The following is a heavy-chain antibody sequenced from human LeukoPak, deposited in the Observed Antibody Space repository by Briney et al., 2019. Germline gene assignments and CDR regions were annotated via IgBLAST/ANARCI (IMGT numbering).Heavy chain of an antibody. Sequence: SETLSLTCAVYGGSFSAYYCSWIRQPPGKGLEWIGEINHSGSTNYNPSLKSRVTISVDTSKNQFSLKLSSVTAADTAVYYCARGYSSGWYSGWGQGTLVTVSS. CDR1: GGSFSAYY. V-gene: IGHV4-34*01. CDR3: ARGYSSGWYSG. J-gene: IGHJ4*02. D-gene: IGHD6-19*01. CDR2: INHSGST.